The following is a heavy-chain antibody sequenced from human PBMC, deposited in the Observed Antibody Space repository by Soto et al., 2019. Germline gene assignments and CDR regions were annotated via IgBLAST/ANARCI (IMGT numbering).Heavy chain of an antibody. CDR2: ISAYNGNT. CDR3: ARGSPLYYYGSGIINWFDP. V-gene: IGHV1-18*01. J-gene: IGHJ5*02. D-gene: IGHD3-10*01. Sequence: QVQLVQSGAEVKKPGASVKVSCKASGYTFTSYGISWVRQAPGQGLEWVGWISAYNGNTNYAQKLQGRVTMTTDTSTSTAYMELRSLRSDDTAVYYCARGSPLYYYGSGIINWFDPWGQGTLVTVSS. CDR1: GYTFTSYG.